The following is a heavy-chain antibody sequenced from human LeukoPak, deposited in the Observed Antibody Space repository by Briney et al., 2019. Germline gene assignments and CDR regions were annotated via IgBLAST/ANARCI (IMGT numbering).Heavy chain of an antibody. D-gene: IGHD3-22*01. CDR3: AKVTSSGYYYPAGVDY. CDR2: ISYDGSNK. CDR1: GFTFSSYG. Sequence: GGSLRLSCAASGFTFSSYGMHWVRQAPGKGLEWVAFISYDGSNKYYADSVKGRFTISRDNPKNTLYLQMNSLRAEDTAVYYCAKVTSSGYYYPAGVDYWGQGTLVTVSS. J-gene: IGHJ4*02. V-gene: IGHV3-30*18.